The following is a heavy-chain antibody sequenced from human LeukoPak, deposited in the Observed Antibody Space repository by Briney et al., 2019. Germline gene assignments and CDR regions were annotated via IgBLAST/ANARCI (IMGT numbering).Heavy chain of an antibody. J-gene: IGHJ3*02. CDR2: INPNSGGT. V-gene: IGHV1-2*06. CDR1: GYTFTGYY. D-gene: IGHD6-13*01. CDR3: ARDWAAAGPPDAFDI. Sequence: AAVKVFCTASGYTFTGYYMHWVRQAPGQGLEWMGRINPNSGGTNYAQKFQGRVTMTRDTSISTAYMELRRLRSDDTAVYYCARDWAAAGPPDAFDIWGQGTMVTVSS.